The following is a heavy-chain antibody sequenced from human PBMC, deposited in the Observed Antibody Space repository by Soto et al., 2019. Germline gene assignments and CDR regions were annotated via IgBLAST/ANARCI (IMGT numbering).Heavy chain of an antibody. Sequence: ESGGGLVQPGRSLRLSCAASGFTFEDYAMHWVRQVPGKGPEWVSSISWNSARIGYADSVKSRFTSSRDNAKNSLYLQMSSLRAEDTALYYCAKDLLYSSSSGVAFDFWGQGTMVTVSS. V-gene: IGHV3-9*01. CDR2: ISWNSARI. CDR3: AKDLLYSSSSGVAFDF. J-gene: IGHJ3*01. CDR1: GFTFEDYA. D-gene: IGHD6-6*01.